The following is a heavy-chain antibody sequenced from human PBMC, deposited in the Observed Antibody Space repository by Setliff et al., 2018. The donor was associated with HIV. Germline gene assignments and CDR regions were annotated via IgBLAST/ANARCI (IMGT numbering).Heavy chain of an antibody. CDR2: IYTSGST. V-gene: IGHV4-61*02. D-gene: IGHD3-10*01. CDR3: ARESYFYYFDY. CDR1: GGSISSGTYY. J-gene: IGHJ4*02. Sequence: LSLTCTVSGGSISSGTYYWSWIRQPAGKALEWIGRIYTSGSTNYNPSLKSRVTISVDTSKNQFSLRLSSVTAADAAVYYCARESYFYYFDYWGQGTLVTV.